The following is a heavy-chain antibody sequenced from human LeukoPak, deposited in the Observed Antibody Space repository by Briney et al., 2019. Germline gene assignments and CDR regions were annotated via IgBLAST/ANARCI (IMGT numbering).Heavy chain of an antibody. D-gene: IGHD2-2*01. CDR3: ASVFREYCSSTSCRLGLDP. J-gene: IGHJ5*02. CDR2: ISYDGDNK. Sequence: GGSLRLSYAASGFSLSAYAMEWVRQAPGKGLEWVAVISYDGDNKYYADSVKGRFTISRDNSKNTLYLQMNSLRAEDTAVYYCASVFREYCSSTSCRLGLDPWGQGTLVTVSS. CDR1: GFSLSAYA. V-gene: IGHV3-30*04.